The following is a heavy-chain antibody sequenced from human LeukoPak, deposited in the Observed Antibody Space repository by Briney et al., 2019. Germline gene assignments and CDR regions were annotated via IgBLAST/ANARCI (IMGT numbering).Heavy chain of an antibody. Sequence: PSETLSLTCGVSGGSFSGYYWSWIRQPPGKGLEWIGYIYYSGSTNYNPSLKSRVTISVDTSKNQFSLKLSSVTAADTAVYYCATSPDSGSYPNWGQGTLVTVSS. CDR3: ATSPDSGSYPN. V-gene: IGHV4-59*08. CDR2: IYYSGST. J-gene: IGHJ4*02. CDR1: GGSFSGYY. D-gene: IGHD1-26*01.